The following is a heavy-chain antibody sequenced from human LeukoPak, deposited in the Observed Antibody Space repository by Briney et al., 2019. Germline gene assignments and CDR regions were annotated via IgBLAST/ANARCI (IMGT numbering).Heavy chain of an antibody. CDR3: ARGLKDCSIVSCSLWANNFFDS. CDR2: ISYEGSND. Sequence: GGALRLSCAASGFSFSNSAIHGVRQAPGKGVGWGAVISYEGSNDYYTDSVKGRFTISRDNSKNTMYLLMNSLRAENTAVYYCARGLKDCSIVSCSLWANNFFDSWGQGTLVTVSS. CDR1: GFSFSNSA. D-gene: IGHD2-2*01. V-gene: IGHV3-30-3*01. J-gene: IGHJ4*02.